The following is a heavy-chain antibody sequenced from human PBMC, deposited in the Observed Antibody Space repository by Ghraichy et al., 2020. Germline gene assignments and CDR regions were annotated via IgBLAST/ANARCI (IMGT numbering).Heavy chain of an antibody. CDR1: GGSISGGGYS. J-gene: IGHJ4*02. D-gene: IGHD3-22*01. CDR2: IYHSGST. CDR3: ARGSGRDYYDSIVPFDY. Sequence: SETLSLTCAVSGGSISGGGYSWSWIRQPPGKGLEWIGYIYHSGSTYYNPSLKSRVTISVDRSKNQFSLKLSSVTAADTAVYYCARGSGRDYYDSIVPFDYWGQGTLVTVSS. V-gene: IGHV4-30-2*01.